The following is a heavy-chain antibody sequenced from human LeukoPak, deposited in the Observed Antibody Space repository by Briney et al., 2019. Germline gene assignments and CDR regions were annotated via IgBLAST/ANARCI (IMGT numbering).Heavy chain of an antibody. CDR1: GGTFSSYA. Sequence: GSSVKVSCKASGGTFSSYAISWVRQAPGQGLEWMGGIIPIFGTANYAQKFQGRVTITADESTSTAYMELSSLRSEDTAVYYCARGFDRLDLGKYYFDYWGQGTLVTVSS. D-gene: IGHD3-16*01. V-gene: IGHV1-69*01. CDR2: IIPIFGTA. CDR3: ARGFDRLDLGKYYFDY. J-gene: IGHJ4*02.